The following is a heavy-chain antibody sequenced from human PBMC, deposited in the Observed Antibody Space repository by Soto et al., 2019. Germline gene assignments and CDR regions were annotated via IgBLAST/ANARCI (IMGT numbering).Heavy chain of an antibody. CDR1: GGSISSGGYY. CDR3: AAGVVAARFYFDY. V-gene: IGHV4-31*03. Sequence: PSESLSLTCTVSGGSISSGGYYWSWIRQHPGKGLEWIGYIYYSGSTYYNPSLKSRVTISVDTSKNQFSLKLSSVTAADTAVYYCAAGVVAARFYFDYWGQGTPVTVSS. CDR2: IYYSGST. J-gene: IGHJ4*02. D-gene: IGHD2-15*01.